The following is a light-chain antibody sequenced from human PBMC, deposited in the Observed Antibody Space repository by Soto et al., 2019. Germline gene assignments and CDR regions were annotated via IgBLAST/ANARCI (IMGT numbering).Light chain of an antibody. V-gene: IGKV3-11*01. CDR2: DAS. CDR1: QSVSSS. Sequence: DIVLTQSPGTLSLSPGERATLSCRASQSVSSSLAWYQQKPGQAPRLLIYDASNRATGIPARFSGMGSWTDFTLTISSLEPEDFAVYYCQQRSNWPGTFGQGTKVDIK. CDR3: QQRSNWPGT. J-gene: IGKJ1*01.